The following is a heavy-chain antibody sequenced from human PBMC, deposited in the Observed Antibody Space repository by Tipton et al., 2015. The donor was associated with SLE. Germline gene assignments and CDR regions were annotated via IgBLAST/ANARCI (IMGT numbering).Heavy chain of an antibody. V-gene: IGHV4-34*01. Sequence: TLSLTCAVYGGSFSGYYWSWIRQPPGKGLEWIGEINHSGSTNYNPSLKSRVTISVDTSRNQFSLKLRSVTAADTAVYYCARTPIVVVPAAMDYFDYWGQGTLVTVSS. CDR1: GGSFSGYY. CDR3: ARTPIVVVPAAMDYFDY. CDR2: INHSGST. J-gene: IGHJ4*02. D-gene: IGHD2-2*01.